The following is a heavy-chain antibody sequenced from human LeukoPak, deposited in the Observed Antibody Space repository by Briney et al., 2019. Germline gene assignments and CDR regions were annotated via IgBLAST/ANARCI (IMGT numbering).Heavy chain of an antibody. D-gene: IGHD1-26*01. CDR2: ISSSSSTI. CDR1: GFTFSDYY. V-gene: IGHV3-11*04. J-gene: IGHJ4*02. CDR3: STVGAPPSDY. Sequence: GGSLRLSCAASGFTFSDYYMSWIRQAPGKGLEWVSYISSSSSTIYYADSVKGRFTISRDNAKNSLYLQMNSLRAEDTVVYYCSTVGAPPSDYWGQGTLVTVSS.